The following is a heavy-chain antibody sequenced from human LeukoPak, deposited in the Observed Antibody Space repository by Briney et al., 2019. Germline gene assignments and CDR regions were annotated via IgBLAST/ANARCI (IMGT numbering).Heavy chain of an antibody. Sequence: GASVXVSCKASGGTFSSYAISWVRQAPGQGVEWMGGIIPIFGTANYARKFEGRVTITAEEYTSTAYMELSSLRSEDTAVYYCARGYDSSSGEFDYWGQGTLVTVSS. V-gene: IGHV1-69*13. CDR3: ARGYDSSSGEFDY. CDR1: GGTFSSYA. D-gene: IGHD6-6*01. CDR2: IIPIFGTA. J-gene: IGHJ4*02.